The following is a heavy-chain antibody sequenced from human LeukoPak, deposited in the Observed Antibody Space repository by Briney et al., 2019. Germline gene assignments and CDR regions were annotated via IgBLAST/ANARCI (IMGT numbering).Heavy chain of an antibody. D-gene: IGHD3-3*01. CDR2: IYYSGST. Sequence: NPSETLSLTCTVSGGSISSSSYYWGWIRQPPGKGLEWIGSIYYSGSTYYNPSLKSRVTISVDTSKSQFSLKVNSVTAADTAVYYCARVDDFWSGNGWFDPWGQGTLVTVSS. CDR3: ARVDDFWSGNGWFDP. CDR1: GGSISSSSYY. J-gene: IGHJ5*02. V-gene: IGHV4-39*07.